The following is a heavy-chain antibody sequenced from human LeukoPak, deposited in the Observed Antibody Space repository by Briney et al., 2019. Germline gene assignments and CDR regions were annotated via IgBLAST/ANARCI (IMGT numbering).Heavy chain of an antibody. D-gene: IGHD3-3*01. Sequence: GASVKVSCKVSGYSLSDLNIRWVRQAPGKGLECMGGFDPEQATTIYAQNFQGRLTMTEEISTDTVYMELSSLTSEDTAVYYCATRSGDFWSGFENWGQGTLVTVSS. CDR3: ATRSGDFWSGFEN. J-gene: IGHJ4*02. CDR1: GYSLSDLN. V-gene: IGHV1-24*01. CDR2: FDPEQATT.